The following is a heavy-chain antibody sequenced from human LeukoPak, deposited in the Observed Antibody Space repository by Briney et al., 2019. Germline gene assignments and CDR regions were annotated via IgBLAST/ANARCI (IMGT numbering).Heavy chain of an antibody. CDR1: GYTFTGYY. CDR2: INPNSGDT. CDR3: ARGPFRDSSSWYYFDY. V-gene: IGHV1-2*02. Sequence: GASVKVSCKASGYTFTGYYIHWVRQAPGQGLEWMGWINPNSGDTNYAQKFQGRVTMTRDTSISTAYMELSRLRSDDTALYYCARGPFRDSSSWYYFDYWGQGTLVTVSS. J-gene: IGHJ4*02. D-gene: IGHD6-13*01.